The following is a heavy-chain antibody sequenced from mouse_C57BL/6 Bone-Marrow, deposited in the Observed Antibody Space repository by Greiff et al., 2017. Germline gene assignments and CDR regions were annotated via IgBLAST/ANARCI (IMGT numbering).Heavy chain of an antibody. J-gene: IGHJ2*01. CDR1: GYTFTSYW. CDR2: IYPSDSET. D-gene: IGHD1-1*01. V-gene: IGHV1-61*01. CDR3: ARVLLRYLDY. Sequence: QVQLQQPGAELVRPGSSVKLSCKASGYTFTSYWMDWVKQRPGQGLEWIGNIYPSDSETHYNQKFKDKATLTVDKSSSTAYMQLSSLTSEDSAVYYCARVLLRYLDYWGQGTTLTVSS.